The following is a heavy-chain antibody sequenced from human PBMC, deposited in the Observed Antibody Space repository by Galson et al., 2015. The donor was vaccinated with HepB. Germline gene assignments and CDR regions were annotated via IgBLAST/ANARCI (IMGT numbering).Heavy chain of an antibody. CDR2: IKSKTDGGTT. CDR3: TTEAGVATIGNLGY. Sequence: SLRLSCAAYGFTFSNAWMSWVRQAPGKGLEWVGRIKSKTDGGTTDYAAPVKGRFTISRDDSKNTLYLQMNSLKTEDTAVYYCTTEAGVATIGNLGYWGQGTLVTVSS. CDR1: GFTFSNAW. D-gene: IGHD5-12*01. V-gene: IGHV3-15*01. J-gene: IGHJ4*02.